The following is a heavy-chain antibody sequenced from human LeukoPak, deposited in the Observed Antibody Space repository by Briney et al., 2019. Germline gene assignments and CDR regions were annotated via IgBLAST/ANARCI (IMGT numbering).Heavy chain of an antibody. D-gene: IGHD1/OR15-1a*01. CDR3: ARGTGSYYYYGMDV. CDR2: INPNSGGT. CDR1: GYTFTSYG. Sequence: ASVKVSCKASGYTFTSYGISWVRQAPGQGLEWMGWINPNSGGTNYAQKFQGRVTMTRDTSISTAYMELSRLRSDDTAVYYCARGTGSYYYYGMDVWGQGTTVTVSS. V-gene: IGHV1-2*02. J-gene: IGHJ6*02.